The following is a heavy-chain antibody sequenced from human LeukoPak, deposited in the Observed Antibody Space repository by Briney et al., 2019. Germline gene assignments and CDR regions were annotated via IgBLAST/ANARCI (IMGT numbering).Heavy chain of an antibody. CDR2: INPSGGST. V-gene: IGHV1-46*01. Sequence: ASVKVSCKASGYTFTSYYMHWVRQAPGQGLEWMGIINPSGGSTSYAQKFQGRATMTRDTSTSTVYMELSSLRSEDTAVYYCAREVGEQWLVTENYFDYWGQGTLVTVSS. CDR1: GYTFTSYY. D-gene: IGHD6-19*01. J-gene: IGHJ4*02. CDR3: AREVGEQWLVTENYFDY.